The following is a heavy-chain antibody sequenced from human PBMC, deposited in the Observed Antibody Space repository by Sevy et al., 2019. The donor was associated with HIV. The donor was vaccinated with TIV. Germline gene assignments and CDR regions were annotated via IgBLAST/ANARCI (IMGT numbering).Heavy chain of an antibody. Sequence: RGSLRLSCAASGFTFSNAWMSWVRQAPGKGLEWVGRIKSKTDGGTTDYAAPVKGRFTISRDDSKNTLYLQMNSLKTEDTAVYYCTTDPTGTGYYDFWSGLGDYFDYWGQGTLVTVSS. V-gene: IGHV3-15*01. J-gene: IGHJ4*02. D-gene: IGHD3-3*01. CDR1: GFTFSNAW. CDR2: IKSKTDGGTT. CDR3: TTDPTGTGYYDFWSGLGDYFDY.